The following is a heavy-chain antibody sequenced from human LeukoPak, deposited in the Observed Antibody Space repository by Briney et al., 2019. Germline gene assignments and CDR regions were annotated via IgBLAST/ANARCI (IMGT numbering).Heavy chain of an antibody. CDR2: MNPNSGNT. CDR1: GYTFTSYD. CDR3: ARPLRGYCSGGSCYKGILVY. Sequence: ASVKVSCKASGYTFTSYDINWVRQAIGQGLEWMGWMNPNSGNTGYAQKFQGRVTMTRNTSISTAYMELSSLRSEDTAVYYCARPLRGYCSGGSCYKGILVYWGQGTLVTVSS. J-gene: IGHJ4*02. V-gene: IGHV1-8*01. D-gene: IGHD2-15*01.